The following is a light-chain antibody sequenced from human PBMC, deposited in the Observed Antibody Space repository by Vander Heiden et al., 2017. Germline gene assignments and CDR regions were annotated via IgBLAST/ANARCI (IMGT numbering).Light chain of an antibody. Sequence: TITCRSSQSVSFSSNNKNYLAWYQQKPGHPPKLLIYWASTRESGVPERFSGSGPGTDFTLTISSLQAEDAALYYCQQFYSAPYTFGQGTKLEIK. CDR2: WAS. V-gene: IGKV4-1*01. J-gene: IGKJ2*01. CDR3: QQFYSAPYT. CDR1: QSVSFSSNNKNY.